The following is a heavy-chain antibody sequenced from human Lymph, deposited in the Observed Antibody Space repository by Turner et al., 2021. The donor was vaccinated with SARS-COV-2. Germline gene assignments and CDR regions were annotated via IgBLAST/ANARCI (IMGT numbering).Heavy chain of an antibody. Sequence: QVQLVESGGGVVQPGRSLRLSCAASGFTFSTYAIPGVRQAPGKGLEWVAVISYDGFNKYYSDSVKGQFTISRDNSKNTLYLQMSSLRAEDTAVYYCARGSGSYLSAFDIWGQGTMVTVSS. D-gene: IGHD1-26*01. CDR3: ARGSGSYLSAFDI. V-gene: IGHV3-30*04. CDR1: GFTFSTYA. J-gene: IGHJ3*02. CDR2: ISYDGFNK.